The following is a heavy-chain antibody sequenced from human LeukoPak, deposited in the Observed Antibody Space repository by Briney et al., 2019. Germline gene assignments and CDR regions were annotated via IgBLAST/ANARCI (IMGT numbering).Heavy chain of an antibody. CDR1: GFTFSSYS. J-gene: IGHJ4*02. Sequence: GGFLRLSCAASGFTFSSYSMNWVRQAPGKGLEWVSSISSSSSHIYYADSVKGRFTISRDNAKNSLYLQMNSLRAEDTAVYYCARVGSGWYPYYWGQGSLVTVPS. CDR2: ISSSSSHI. D-gene: IGHD6-19*01. CDR3: ARVGSGWYPYY. V-gene: IGHV3-21*01.